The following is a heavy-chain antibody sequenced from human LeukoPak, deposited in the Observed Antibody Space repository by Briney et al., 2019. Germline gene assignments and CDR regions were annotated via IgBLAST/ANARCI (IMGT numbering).Heavy chain of an antibody. D-gene: IGHD3-10*01. J-gene: IGHJ3*02. CDR1: GFTFSSYS. V-gene: IGHV3-21*01. CDR3: ARDRTILWFGELLYHDAFDI. Sequence: PGGSLRLSCAASGFTFSSYSMNWVRQAPGKGLEWVPSISSSSSYIYYADSVKGRFTISRDNAKNSLYLQMNSLRAEDTAVYYCARDRTILWFGELLYHDAFDIWGQGTMVTVSS. CDR2: ISSSSSYI.